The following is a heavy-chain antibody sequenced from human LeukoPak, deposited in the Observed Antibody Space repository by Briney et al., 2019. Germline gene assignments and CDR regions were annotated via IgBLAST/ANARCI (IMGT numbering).Heavy chain of an antibody. V-gene: IGHV3-53*01. CDR3: ARDRGHDGAFDI. CDR2: ISSCGST. D-gene: IGHD5-12*01. Sequence: GRSLRLSSAASLLTLSSNYFSRVRQAPGKGLEWVSVISSCGSTYYADSVKGRFTISRDNSKNTLYLQMNSLRAEDTAVYYCARDRGHDGAFDIWGQGTMVTVSS. CDR1: LLTLSSNY. J-gene: IGHJ3*02.